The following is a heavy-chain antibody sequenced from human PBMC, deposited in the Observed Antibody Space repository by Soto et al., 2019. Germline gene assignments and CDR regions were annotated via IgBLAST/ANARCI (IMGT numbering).Heavy chain of an antibody. V-gene: IGHV4-59*01. J-gene: IGHJ5*02. CDR3: ARRYCSSTSCYSPGNWFDP. CDR2: IYYSGST. CDR1: GGSISNYY. D-gene: IGHD2-2*01. Sequence: SETLSLTCTVSGGSISNYYWSWIRQPPGKGLEWIAYIYYSGSTNYNPSLKSRVTISIDTSKSQFSLKLSSVTAADTAVYYCARRYCSSTSCYSPGNWFDPWGQGTLVTVSS.